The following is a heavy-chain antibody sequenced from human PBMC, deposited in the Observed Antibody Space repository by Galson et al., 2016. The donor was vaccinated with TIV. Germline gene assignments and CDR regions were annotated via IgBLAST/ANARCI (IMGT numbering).Heavy chain of an antibody. CDR2: IYWDDDK. CDR1: GFSISSSGVG. V-gene: IGHV2-5*02. J-gene: IGHJ6*02. D-gene: IGHD3-10*02. Sequence: PALVKPTQTLTLTCTFSGFSISSSGVGVGWIRKPPGKALEWLAHIYWDDDKRYSPSLKSRLTIHKDTSKNQVVLRMTNMDPVDTATYYCAYLPNMFYYGIDVWGQGTTVTVSS. CDR3: AYLPNMFYYGIDV.